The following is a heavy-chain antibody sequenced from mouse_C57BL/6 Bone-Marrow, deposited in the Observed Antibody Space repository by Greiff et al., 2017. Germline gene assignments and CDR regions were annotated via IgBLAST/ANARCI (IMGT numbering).Heavy chain of an antibody. Sequence: VQLKESGPELVKPGASVKIPCKASGYTFTDYNMDWVKQSHGKSLEWIGDINPNNGGTIYNQKFKGKATLTVDKSSSTAYMELRSLTSEDTAVYYCALLQGRSYWGQGTTLTVSS. D-gene: IGHD1-1*01. V-gene: IGHV1-18*01. J-gene: IGHJ2*01. CDR1: GYTFTDYN. CDR3: ALLQGRSY. CDR2: INPNNGGT.